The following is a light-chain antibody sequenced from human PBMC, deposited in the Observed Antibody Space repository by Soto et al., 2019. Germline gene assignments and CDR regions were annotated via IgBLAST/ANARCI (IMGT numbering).Light chain of an antibody. J-gene: IGLJ2*01. CDR3: LLCYSGPGV. CDR1: TGVVSSFHY. CDR2: DTS. Sequence: QAVVTQEPSLTVSPGGTVTLTCGSSTGVVSSFHYPYWFQQKPGQAPRTLIYDTSEKHSWTPARFSGSLRGGKAALTLSGALPEDEAEYSCLLCYSGPGVFGGGTQLTVL. V-gene: IGLV7-46*01.